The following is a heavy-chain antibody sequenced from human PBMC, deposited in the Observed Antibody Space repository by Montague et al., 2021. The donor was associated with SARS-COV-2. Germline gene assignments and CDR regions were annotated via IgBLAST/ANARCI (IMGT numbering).Heavy chain of an antibody. V-gene: IGHV2-70*20. J-gene: IGHJ4*02. CDR2: IDRDDE. CDR3: AHKGRGFWSGAFDY. D-gene: IGHD3-3*01. CDR1: GFSLSTSGMC. Sequence: PALVKPTQTLTLTCTFSGFSLSTSGMCVSWVRQPPGKALEWLALIDRDDEYYNTSLKTRLTISTDTSKNQVVLTLTNMDPVDTATYFCAHKGRGFWSGAFDYWGQGTLVTVSA.